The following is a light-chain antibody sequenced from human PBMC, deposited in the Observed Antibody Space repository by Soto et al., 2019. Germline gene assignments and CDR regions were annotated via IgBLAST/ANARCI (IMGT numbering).Light chain of an antibody. CDR2: EVT. Sequence: QSDLTQPASVSGSPGQSITISCTGTSSDVGGYNYVSWYQQHPGKAPKLMIYEVTNRPSGVSNRFSGSKSGNTASLTISGLQAEDEADYYCSSYTSRSTLVFGTGTKLTVL. CDR1: SSDVGGYNY. CDR3: SSYTSRSTLV. V-gene: IGLV2-14*01. J-gene: IGLJ1*01.